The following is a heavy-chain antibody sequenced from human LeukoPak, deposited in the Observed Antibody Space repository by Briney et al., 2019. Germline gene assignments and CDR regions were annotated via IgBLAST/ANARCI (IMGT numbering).Heavy chain of an antibody. CDR1: GYSFTSYW. CDR2: IYPGDSDT. V-gene: IGHV5-51*01. Sequence: GESLKISCKGSGYSFTSYWIGWVRQMPGKGLEWMGIIYPGDSDTRYSPSFQGQVTISADKSISTAYLQWSSLKASDPAMYYCARTFRYFDWLVPYYFDYWGQGTLVTVSS. D-gene: IGHD3-9*01. J-gene: IGHJ4*02. CDR3: ARTFRYFDWLVPYYFDY.